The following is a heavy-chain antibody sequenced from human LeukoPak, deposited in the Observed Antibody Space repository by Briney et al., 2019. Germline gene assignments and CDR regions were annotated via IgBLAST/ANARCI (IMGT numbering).Heavy chain of an antibody. Sequence: SETLSLTCTVSGGSISSSGYYWGWIRQPPGKGLEWIASIYYSGSTYYNPSLKSRVTISVDTSKNQLSLKLSSLTAADTAVYYCARHEYSGSYYGLSWFDPWGQGTLATVSS. CDR3: ARHEYSGSYYGLSWFDP. D-gene: IGHD1-26*01. CDR2: IYYSGST. CDR1: GGSISSSGYY. V-gene: IGHV4-39*01. J-gene: IGHJ5*02.